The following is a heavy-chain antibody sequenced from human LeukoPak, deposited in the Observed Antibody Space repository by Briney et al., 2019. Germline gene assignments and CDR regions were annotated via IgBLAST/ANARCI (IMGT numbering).Heavy chain of an antibody. CDR3: ARHYDSSGYYYGY. CDR2: IIPILGIA. V-gene: IGHV1-69*02. CDR1: GGTFSSYT. Sequence: SVKVSCKASGGTFSSYTISWVRQAPGQGLEWMGRIIPILGIANYAQKFQGRVTITADKSTSTAYMELSSLRSEDTAVYYCARHYDSSGYYYGYWGQGTLVTVSS. D-gene: IGHD3-22*01. J-gene: IGHJ4*02.